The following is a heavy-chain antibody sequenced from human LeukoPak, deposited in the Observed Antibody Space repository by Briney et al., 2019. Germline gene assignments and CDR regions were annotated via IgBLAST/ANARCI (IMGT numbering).Heavy chain of an antibody. V-gene: IGHV3-33*01. CDR1: GFTFSSYG. D-gene: IGHD2-8*01. CDR2: IWYDGSNK. Sequence: PGRSLRLSCAASGFTFSSYGMQWVRQVPGKGLEWVAVIWYDGSNKYYADSVKGRFTISRDNSKNTLYLQMNSLRAEDTAVYYCARGMAGLYGMDVWGKGTTVTVSS. CDR3: ARGMAGLYGMDV. J-gene: IGHJ6*04.